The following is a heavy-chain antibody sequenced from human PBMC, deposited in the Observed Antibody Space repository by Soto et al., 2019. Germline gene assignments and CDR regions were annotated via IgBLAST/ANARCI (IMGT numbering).Heavy chain of an antibody. Sequence: SETLSLTCTVSGGSVSSGSYYWSWIRQPPGKGLEWIGYIYYSGSTNYNPSLKSRVTISVDTSKNQFSLKLSSVTAADTAVYYCARVISSIAARRAPFDPWGQGSLVTVSS. D-gene: IGHD6-6*01. CDR2: IYYSGST. CDR3: ARVISSIAARRAPFDP. CDR1: GGSVSSGSYY. J-gene: IGHJ5*02. V-gene: IGHV4-61*01.